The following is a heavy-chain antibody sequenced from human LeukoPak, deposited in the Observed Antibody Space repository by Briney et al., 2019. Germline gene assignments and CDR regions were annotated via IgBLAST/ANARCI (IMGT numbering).Heavy chain of an antibody. CDR2: IYYSGST. Sequence: SETLSLTCTVSGGSISSYYWSWIRQPPGKGLEWIGDIYYSGSTNYNPSLKSRVTISVDTSKNQFSLKLSSVTAADTAVYYCARVGTIPQKSLTGRKAWFDPWGQGTLVTVSS. D-gene: IGHD1-20*01. CDR3: ARVGTIPQKSLTGRKAWFDP. J-gene: IGHJ5*02. CDR1: GGSISSYY. V-gene: IGHV4-59*01.